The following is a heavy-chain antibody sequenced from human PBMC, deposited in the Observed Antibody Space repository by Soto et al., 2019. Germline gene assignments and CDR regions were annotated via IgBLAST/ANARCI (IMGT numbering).Heavy chain of an antibody. Sequence: EVQLVESGGGLVQPGGSLRLTCAASGFTLSDHYMDWVRQAPGKGLEWVGRTKHRPENFATQYAASVEGRFTISRDDSKNLLYLQMNSLNTEDTAVYYCGTWISAVGYWGQGTLVTVAS. J-gene: IGHJ4*02. CDR3: GTWISAVGY. CDR2: TKHRPENFAT. D-gene: IGHD6-13*01. CDR1: GFTLSDHY. V-gene: IGHV3-72*01.